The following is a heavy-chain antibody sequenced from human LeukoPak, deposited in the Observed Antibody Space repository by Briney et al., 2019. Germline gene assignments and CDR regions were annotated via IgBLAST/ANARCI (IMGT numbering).Heavy chain of an antibody. J-gene: IGHJ6*03. CDR1: GYTLTELS. CDR3: ATTPGPDSRLPNSATPGAYYSYVDV. CDR2: FDPEDGET. Sequence: ASVKVSCKFSGYTLTELSMHWVRQAPGKGLEWMGVFDPEDGETIYAQKFQRRLTMTEHTSTDTSYMELSRLRSEATAVYYCATTPGPDSRLPNSATPGAYYSYVDVWGKGTTVTVSS. V-gene: IGHV1-24*01. D-gene: IGHD1-26*01.